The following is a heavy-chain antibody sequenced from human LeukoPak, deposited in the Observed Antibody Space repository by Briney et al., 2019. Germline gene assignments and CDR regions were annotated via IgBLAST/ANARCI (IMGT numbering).Heavy chain of an antibody. D-gene: IGHD3-22*01. V-gene: IGHV3-73*01. Sequence: GGSLRLSCAASGFTFSGSAMHWVRQASGKGLEWVGRIRSKTNSYATEYAVSVKGRFTISRDDSKNMVYLQMNSLKTEDTAVYYCAKVALYYYDSSGYCFDIWGQGTMVTVSS. CDR2: IRSKTNSYAT. J-gene: IGHJ3*02. CDR3: AKVALYYYDSSGYCFDI. CDR1: GFTFSGSA.